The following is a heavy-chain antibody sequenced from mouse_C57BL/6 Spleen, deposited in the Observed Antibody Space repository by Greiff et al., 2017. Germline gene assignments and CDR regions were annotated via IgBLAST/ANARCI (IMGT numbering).Heavy chain of an antibody. J-gene: IGHJ2*01. V-gene: IGHV1-5*01. D-gene: IGHD4-1*01. CDR3: TREEFSNWAFDD. Sequence: VQLQQSGTVLARPGASVKMSCKTSGYTFTSYWMHWVKQRPGQGLEWIGAIYPGNSDTSYNQKFKGKAKLTAVTSASTAYMELSSLTNEDSAVYYCTREEFSNWAFDDGGQGTTLTVSS. CDR2: IYPGNSDT. CDR1: GYTFTSYW.